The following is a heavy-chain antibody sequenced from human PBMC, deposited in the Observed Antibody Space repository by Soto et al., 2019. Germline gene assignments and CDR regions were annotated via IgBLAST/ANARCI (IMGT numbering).Heavy chain of an antibody. D-gene: IGHD2-8*01. CDR2: TSGGGGST. J-gene: IGHJ4*02. V-gene: IGHV3-64*01. CDR3: ARDRGSNAGCYASYDY. CDR1: GFTFSTYA. Sequence: GGSLRLSCAASGFTFSTYAMHWVRQAPGKGLEYVAATSGGGGSTFSANSVQGRFTISRDNSKNTLCLQMGSLTSEDMAVYYCARDRGSNAGCYASYDYWGQGTLVTV.